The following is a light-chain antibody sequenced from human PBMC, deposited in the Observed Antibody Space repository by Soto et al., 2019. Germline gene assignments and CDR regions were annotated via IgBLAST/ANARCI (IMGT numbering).Light chain of an antibody. Sequence: QSVLTQPPSVSGAPGQRVTISCTGSSSNIGAGYDVHWYQQLPGTAPKLLIYGNSNRPSGVPDRFSGSKSGTSASLAITGLQAEDEADYSCQSSDSSLSALFGVGTKLTVL. CDR3: QSSDSSLSAL. CDR1: SSNIGAGYD. CDR2: GNS. J-gene: IGLJ3*02. V-gene: IGLV1-40*01.